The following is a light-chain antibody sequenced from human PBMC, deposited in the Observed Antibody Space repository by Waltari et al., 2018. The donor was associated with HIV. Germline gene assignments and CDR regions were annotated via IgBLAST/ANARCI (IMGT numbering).Light chain of an antibody. CDR2: GAS. CDR3: QQDGSSPAIT. CDR1: QSVSSSY. J-gene: IGKJ5*01. V-gene: IGKV3-20*01. Sequence: EMVLTQSPGTLSLSPGERATLSCRASQSVSSSYLAWYQQKPGQAPRLLFYGASSRATGIPDRLSGTGSGTDFTLTISRVEAEDFAVYYCQQDGSSPAITFGQGKRLEIK.